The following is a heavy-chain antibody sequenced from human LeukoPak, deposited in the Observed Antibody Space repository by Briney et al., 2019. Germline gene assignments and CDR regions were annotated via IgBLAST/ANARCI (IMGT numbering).Heavy chain of an antibody. V-gene: IGHV4-59*08. D-gene: IGHD5-24*01. CDR3: AIRRDGYNYDY. J-gene: IGHJ4*02. Sequence: PSETLSLTCTVSGGSISSYYWSWIRQPPGKGLGWIGYIYYSGSTNYNPSLKSRVTISVDTSKNQFSLKLSSVTAADTAVYYCAIRRDGYNYDYWGQGTLVTVSS. CDR2: IYYSGST. CDR1: GGSISSYY.